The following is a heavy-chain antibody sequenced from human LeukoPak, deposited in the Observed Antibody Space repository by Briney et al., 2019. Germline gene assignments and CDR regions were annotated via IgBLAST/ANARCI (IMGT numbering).Heavy chain of an antibody. V-gene: IGHV3-30*04. CDR3: AREPDYGDLYFDS. CDR2: ISYDGTNK. J-gene: IGHJ4*02. Sequence: GGSLRLSCAASGFGFSSCALHWVRQAPGKGLEWVAVISYDGTNKFYAGSVKGRFTISRDKSENTMYLQMDSLRAEDTAVYYCAREPDYGDLYFDSWGQGTLVTVSS. D-gene: IGHD4-17*01. CDR1: GFGFSSCA.